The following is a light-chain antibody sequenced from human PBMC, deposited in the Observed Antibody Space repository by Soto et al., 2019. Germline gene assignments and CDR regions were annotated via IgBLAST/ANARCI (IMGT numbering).Light chain of an antibody. Sequence: DIQMTQSPSTLSASVGDRVTITCRASQSISSWLAWYQQKPGKAPKLRIYKASSLESGVPSRFSGSGSGTEFTLTISSLQPDDFATYYCQQYNSYSRFGQGTKVDIK. V-gene: IGKV1-5*03. CDR1: QSISSW. J-gene: IGKJ1*01. CDR2: KAS. CDR3: QQYNSYSR.